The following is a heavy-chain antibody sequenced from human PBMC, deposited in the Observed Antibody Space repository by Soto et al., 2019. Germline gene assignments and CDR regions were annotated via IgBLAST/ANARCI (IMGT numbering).Heavy chain of an antibody. Sequence: QVQLVQSGAEVKKPGSSVKVSCKASGGTFSSYAISWVRQAPVQGLEWMGGLIPIFGTANYAQKFQGRVRITADESTSTAYMELSSLRSEDTAVYYCARGLDYYDSSGYLGGYYFDYWGQGTLVTVSS. V-gene: IGHV1-69*01. CDR2: LIPIFGTA. J-gene: IGHJ4*02. CDR1: GGTFSSYA. D-gene: IGHD3-22*01. CDR3: ARGLDYYDSSGYLGGYYFDY.